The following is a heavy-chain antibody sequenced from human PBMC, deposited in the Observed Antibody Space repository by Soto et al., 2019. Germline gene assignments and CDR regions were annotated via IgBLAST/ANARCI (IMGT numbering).Heavy chain of an antibody. CDR3: ASPTVVTPGGRYYFDY. V-gene: IGHV4-30-4*01. CDR2: IYYSGST. CDR1: GGSISSGYYY. Sequence: PSETLSLTCTVSGGSISSGYYYWSWIRQPPGKGLEWIGYIYYSGSTYYNPSLKSRVTISVDTSKNQFSLKLSSVTAADTAVYYCASPTVVTPGGRYYFDYWGQGTLVIVSS. J-gene: IGHJ4*02. D-gene: IGHD4-17*01.